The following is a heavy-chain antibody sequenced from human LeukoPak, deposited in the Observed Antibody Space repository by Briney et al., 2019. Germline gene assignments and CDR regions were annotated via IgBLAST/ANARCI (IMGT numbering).Heavy chain of an antibody. J-gene: IGHJ4*02. D-gene: IGHD3-10*01. CDR3: ARALSMVRGVIAGY. CDR1: GYTFTSYG. Sequence: ASVKVSCKASGYTFTSYGISWVRQAPGQGLEWMGIINPSGGSTSYAQKFQGRVTMTRDTSTSTVYMELSSLRSEDTAVYYCARALSMVRGVIAGYWGQGTLVTVSS. CDR2: INPSGGST. V-gene: IGHV1-46*01.